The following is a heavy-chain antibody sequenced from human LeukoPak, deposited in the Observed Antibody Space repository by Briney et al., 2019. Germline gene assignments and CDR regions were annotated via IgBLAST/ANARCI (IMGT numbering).Heavy chain of an antibody. D-gene: IGHD5-12*01. V-gene: IGHV3-23*01. CDR1: GFTFDDYA. J-gene: IGHJ4*02. CDR2: IYGNGATT. CDR3: ARKYSGFDY. Sequence: QSGGSLRLSCAASGFTFDDYAMHWVRQAPGKGLEWVSIIYGNGATTDYADSVKGRFTISRDDSKNTLYLQMNSLRAEDTAVYYCARKYSGFDYWGQGTLVTVSS.